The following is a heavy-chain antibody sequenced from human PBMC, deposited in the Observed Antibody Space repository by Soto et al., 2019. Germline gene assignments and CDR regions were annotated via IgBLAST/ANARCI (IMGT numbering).Heavy chain of an antibody. Sequence: SETLSLTCTVSGGSISSSSYYWGWIRQPPGKGLEWIGGIYYSGSTYYNPSLKSRATISVDTSKNQFSLKLSSVTAADTAVYYCARRGGRGWGETTMIVVVRDHDAFDIWGQGTMVTVSS. J-gene: IGHJ3*02. CDR1: GGSISSSSYY. CDR2: IYYSGST. CDR3: ARRGGRGWGETTMIVVVRDHDAFDI. V-gene: IGHV4-39*01. D-gene: IGHD3-22*01.